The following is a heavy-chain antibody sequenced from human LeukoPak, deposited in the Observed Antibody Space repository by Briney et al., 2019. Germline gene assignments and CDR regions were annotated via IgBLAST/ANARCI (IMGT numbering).Heavy chain of an antibody. D-gene: IGHD2-21*02. Sequence: GGSLRLSCAASGFTFSSYEMNWVRQAPGKGLEWVSYISSSGSTIYYADSVKGRFTISRDNAMNSLYLQMNSLRAEDTAVYYCARSQYCGGDCYLRLFDYWGQGTLVTVSS. J-gene: IGHJ4*02. V-gene: IGHV3-48*03. CDR2: ISSSGSTI. CDR1: GFTFSSYE. CDR3: ARSQYCGGDCYLRLFDY.